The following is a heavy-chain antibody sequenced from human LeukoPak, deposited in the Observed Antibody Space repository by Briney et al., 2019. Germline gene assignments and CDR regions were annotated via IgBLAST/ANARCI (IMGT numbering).Heavy chain of an antibody. J-gene: IGHJ2*01. CDR2: INHSGST. D-gene: IGHD3-22*01. Sequence: SETLSLTCAVYGGSFSGYYWSWIRQPPGKGLEWIGEINHSGSTNYNPSLKSRVTISVDTSKNQFSLKLSSVTAADTAVYYCARAPRYYDSSGYSSLYFDLWGRGTLVTVSS. CDR3: ARAPRYYDSSGYSSLYFDL. CDR1: GGSFSGYY. V-gene: IGHV4-34*01.